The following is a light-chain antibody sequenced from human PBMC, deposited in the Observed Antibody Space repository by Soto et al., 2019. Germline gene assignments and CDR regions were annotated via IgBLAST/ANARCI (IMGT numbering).Light chain of an antibody. J-gene: IGLJ7*01. CDR3: ASWDDSLSAAV. CDR2: RNS. V-gene: IGLV1-47*01. CDR1: SSNIGSNY. Sequence: QSVVTQTLSASGTPGQRVTISCYGSSSNIGSNYVYWYQQLPVTAPRLLIYRNSERPSGVPDRFSGSKSGTSASLAISGLRSEDEADYYCASWDDSLSAAVFGGGTQLTVL.